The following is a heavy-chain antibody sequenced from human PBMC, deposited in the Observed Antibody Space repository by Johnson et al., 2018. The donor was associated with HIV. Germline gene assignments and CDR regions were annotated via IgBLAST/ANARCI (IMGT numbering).Heavy chain of an antibody. CDR2: ISSSGSTI. V-gene: IGHV3-48*04. CDR1: GFTFSYYG. Sequence: VQLVESGGGVVRPGGSLRLSCAPSGFTFSYYGMHWVRQAPGKGLEWVSYISSSGSTIYYADSVKGRFTISRDNAKNSLYLQMNRLSAEDPAVYYCARDLGGSYSGLDAFDIWGQGTMVTVSS. CDR3: ARDLGGSYSGLDAFDI. J-gene: IGHJ3*02. D-gene: IGHD1-26*01.